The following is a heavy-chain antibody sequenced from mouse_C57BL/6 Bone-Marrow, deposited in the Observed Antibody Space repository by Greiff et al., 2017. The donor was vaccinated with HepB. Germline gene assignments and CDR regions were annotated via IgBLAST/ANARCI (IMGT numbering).Heavy chain of an antibody. CDR2: IWRGGST. D-gene: IGHD1-1*01. CDR1: GFPLTSYG. V-gene: IGHV2-5*01. Sequence: QVQLQQSGPGLVQPSQSLSITCTVPGFPLTSYGVHWVRQSAGKGLEWVGVIWRGGSTDYNAAFMSRLSSTKDNSNSQVFFNMNSLQADDTSIYYCAKKAYVLSWFAYWGQGTLVTVSA. CDR3: AKKAYVLSWFAY. J-gene: IGHJ3*01.